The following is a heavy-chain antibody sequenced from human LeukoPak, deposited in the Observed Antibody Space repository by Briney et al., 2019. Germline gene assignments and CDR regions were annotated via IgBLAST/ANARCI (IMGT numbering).Heavy chain of an antibody. CDR3: AAHYCGGDCYPHRDAFDI. D-gene: IGHD2-21*02. CDR2: ISSSSSTI. CDR1: GFTFSRYS. V-gene: IGHV3-48*01. Sequence: GGSLRLSCAASGFTFSRYSMNWVRKAPGKGLGWVSYISSSSSTIYYADSVKGRFTISRDNAKSSLYLQMNSLRAKDTAVYYCAAHYCGGDCYPHRDAFDIWGQGTMVTVSS. J-gene: IGHJ3*02.